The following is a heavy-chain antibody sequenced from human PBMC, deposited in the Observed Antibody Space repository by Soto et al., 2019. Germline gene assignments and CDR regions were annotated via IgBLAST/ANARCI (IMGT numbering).Heavy chain of an antibody. CDR2: ISSSSSYI. J-gene: IGHJ5*02. V-gene: IGHV3-21*01. CDR3: ARDSLYCSSTSCYTRGWFDP. Sequence: RRLSCAASGFTFSSYSMNWVRQAPGKGLEWVSSISSSSSYIYYADSVKGRFTISRDNAKNSLYLQMNSLRAEDTAVYYCARDSLYCSSTSCYTRGWFDPWGQGTLVTVSS. D-gene: IGHD2-2*02. CDR1: GFTFSSYS.